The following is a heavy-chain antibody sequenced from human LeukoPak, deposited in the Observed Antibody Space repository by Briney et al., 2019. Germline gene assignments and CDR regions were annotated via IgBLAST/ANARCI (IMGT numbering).Heavy chain of an antibody. CDR2: IKQDGSEK. D-gene: IGHD1-1*01. Sequence: PGGSLRLSCAASGFTFSSYWMSWVRQAPGKGLEWVANIKQDGSEKYYVDSVKGRFTISRDNAKNSLYLQMNSLRAEDTAVYYCARDSRGWNDLTCFDYWGQGTLVTVSS. J-gene: IGHJ4*02. V-gene: IGHV3-7*01. CDR1: GFTFSSYW. CDR3: ARDSRGWNDLTCFDY.